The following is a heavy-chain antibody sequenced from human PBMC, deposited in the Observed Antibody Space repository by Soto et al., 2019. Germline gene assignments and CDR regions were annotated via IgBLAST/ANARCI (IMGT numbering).Heavy chain of an antibody. CDR1: GGSISSGGSY. CDR2: IYYSGST. J-gene: IGHJ4*02. V-gene: IGHV4-31*03. CDR3: ARVPGSDLYYFDY. Sequence: RSLTCTVSGGSISSGGSYWSWIRQHPGKGLEWIGYIYYSGSTYYNPSLKSRVTISVDTSKNQFSLKLSSVTAADTAVYYCARVPGSDLYYFDYRGQGTLVTVSS.